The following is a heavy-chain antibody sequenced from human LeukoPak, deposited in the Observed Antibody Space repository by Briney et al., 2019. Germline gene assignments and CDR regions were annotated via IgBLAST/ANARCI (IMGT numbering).Heavy chain of an antibody. CDR3: ARQVATPTKNWFDP. CDR2: IYYSGGT. D-gene: IGHD5-12*01. V-gene: IGHV4-59*08. Sequence: SETLSLTCTVSGGSLGGYYWSWIRQPPGKGLEWIGYIYYSGGTNYNPSLKSRVTISVDTSKNQFSLKLSSVTAADTAVYYCARQVATPTKNWFDPWGQGTLVTVSS. CDR1: GGSLGGYY. J-gene: IGHJ5*02.